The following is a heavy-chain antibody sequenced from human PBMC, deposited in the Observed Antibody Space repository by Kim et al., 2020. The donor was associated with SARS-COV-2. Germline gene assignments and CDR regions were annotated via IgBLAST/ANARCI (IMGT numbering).Heavy chain of an antibody. J-gene: IGHJ4*02. V-gene: IGHV1-3*01. CDR2: ISAVNDNT. CDR1: GYTFTSYT. D-gene: IGHD2-21*01. Sequence: ASVKVSCKASGYTFTSYTIHWVRQAPGQRLEWMGWISAVNDNTRYSQNFQGRVTITRDTSASTAYMELSSLRSEDTAVYYCARARAPEQMWTHFDYWGQGTLVTVSS. CDR3: ARARAPEQMWTHFDY.